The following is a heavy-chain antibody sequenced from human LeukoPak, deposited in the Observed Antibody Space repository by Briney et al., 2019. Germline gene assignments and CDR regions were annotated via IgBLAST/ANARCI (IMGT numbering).Heavy chain of an antibody. CDR3: ASGSYYDSTDAFDI. J-gene: IGHJ3*02. CDR1: GGSISSYY. CDR2: IYHSGST. Sequence: PSETLSLTCTVSGGSISSYYWSWIRQPPGKGLEWIRSIYHSGSTYYNPSLKSRVTISVDTSKNQFSLKLSSVTAADTAVYYCASGSYYDSTDAFDIWGQGTMVTVSS. V-gene: IGHV4-59*08. D-gene: IGHD3-22*01.